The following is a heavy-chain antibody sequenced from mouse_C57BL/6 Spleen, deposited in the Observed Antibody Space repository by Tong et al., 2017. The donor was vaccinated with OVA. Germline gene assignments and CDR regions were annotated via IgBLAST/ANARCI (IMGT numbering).Heavy chain of an antibody. CDR2: INPNNGGT. D-gene: IGHD1-1*01. Sequence: EVQLQESGPELVKPGASVKMSCKASGYTFTDYNMHWVKQSHGKSLEWIGYINPNNGGTSYNQKFKGKATLTVNKSSSTAYMELNSLTSEDSAVYYCARKDYGSSYVAWFAYWGQGTLVTVSA. CDR3: ARKDYGSSYVAWFAY. J-gene: IGHJ3*01. V-gene: IGHV1-22*01. CDR1: GYTFTDYN.